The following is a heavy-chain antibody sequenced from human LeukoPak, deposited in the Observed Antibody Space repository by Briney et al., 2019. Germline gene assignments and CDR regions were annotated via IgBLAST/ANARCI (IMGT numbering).Heavy chain of an antibody. V-gene: IGHV3-21*04. CDR1: GFTFSSYS. D-gene: IGHD3-22*01. J-gene: IGHJ4*02. Sequence: PGGSLRLSCAASGFTFSSYSMNWVRQAPGKGLEWVSSISSSSSYIYYADSVKGRFTISRDNAKSSLYLQMNSLRAEDTAMYYCASPGGYYDSSGYNYWGQGTLVIVSS. CDR3: ASPGGYYDSSGYNY. CDR2: ISSSSSYI.